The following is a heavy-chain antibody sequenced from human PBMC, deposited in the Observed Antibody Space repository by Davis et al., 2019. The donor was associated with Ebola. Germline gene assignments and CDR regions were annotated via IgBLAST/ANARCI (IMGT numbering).Heavy chain of an antibody. J-gene: IGHJ6*02. CDR3: ARADYYDSMYYYYGMDV. V-gene: IGHV1-8*01. D-gene: IGHD3-22*01. Sequence: ASVKVSCKASGYTFTSYDINWVRQATGQGLEWMGWMNPNSGNTGYAQKFQGRVTMTRNTSISTAYMELSSLRSDDTAVYYCARADYYDSMYYYYGMDVWGQRTTVTVSS. CDR1: GYTFTSYD. CDR2: MNPNSGNT.